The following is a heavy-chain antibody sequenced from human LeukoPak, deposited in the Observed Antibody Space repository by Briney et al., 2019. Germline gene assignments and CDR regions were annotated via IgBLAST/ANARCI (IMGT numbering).Heavy chain of an antibody. CDR3: ARGGPRRGAYFDY. CDR1: GFIFSSYW. J-gene: IGHJ4*02. V-gene: IGHV3-74*01. Sequence: GGSLRLSCAASGFIFSSYWMHWVRQAPGKGLVWVSRINTDGSSTSYADSVKGRFTISRDNAKNTLYLQMNSLRAEDTAVYYCARGGPRRGAYFDYWGQGTLVTVSS. CDR2: INTDGSST.